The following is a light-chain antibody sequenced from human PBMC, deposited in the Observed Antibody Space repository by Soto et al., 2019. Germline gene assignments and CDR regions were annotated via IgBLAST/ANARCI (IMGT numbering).Light chain of an antibody. V-gene: IGKV3-11*01. CDR2: DAS. CDR3: QQRSNWLWT. Sequence: EIVLTQSPATLSLSPGERATLSCRASQSVSSYLAWYQQKPGQAPRLLIYDASNRATGIPARFSGSGSGTDFTLTISSLEPEDFAVYYCQQRSNWLWTFGQGTRWISN. J-gene: IGKJ1*01. CDR1: QSVSSY.